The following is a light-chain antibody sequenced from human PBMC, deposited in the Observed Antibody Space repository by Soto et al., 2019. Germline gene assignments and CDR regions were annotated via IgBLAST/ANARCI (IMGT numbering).Light chain of an antibody. V-gene: IGKV3-15*01. Sequence: VVTQSPASLSVSPGDRVTISCRAGPISSNLAWHQQRPGQAPRLLIYGASVRATGVPARFSGSGSGTEFTLTINSLQSEDYEVYFCQQYDNWPYTFGQGTKVDIK. CDR2: GAS. CDR3: QQYDNWPYT. J-gene: IGKJ2*01. CDR1: PISSN.